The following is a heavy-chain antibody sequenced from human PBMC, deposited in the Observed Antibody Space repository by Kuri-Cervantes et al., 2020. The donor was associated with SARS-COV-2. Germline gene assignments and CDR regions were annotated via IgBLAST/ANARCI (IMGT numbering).Heavy chain of an antibody. CDR1: GFTFSSYG. CDR2: IWYDGSNK. Sequence: GGSLRLSCAASGFTFSSYGMHWVRQAPGKGLEWVAVIWYDGSNKYYADSVKGRFTISRDNSKNTLYLQMNSLRAEDTAVYYCARDLRSSGGATYYYYGMDVWGQGTTVTVSS. D-gene: IGHD1-26*01. V-gene: IGHV3-30*19. CDR3: ARDLRSSGGATYYYYGMDV. J-gene: IGHJ6*02.